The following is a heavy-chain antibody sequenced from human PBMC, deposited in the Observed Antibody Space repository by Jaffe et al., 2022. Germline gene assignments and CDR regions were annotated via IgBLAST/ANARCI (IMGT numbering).Heavy chain of an antibody. CDR3: AGGELWLNRTPRGFSYYMDV. CDR1: GFTFSSYE. V-gene: IGHV3-48*03. J-gene: IGHJ6*03. Sequence: EVQLVESGGGLVQPGGSLRLSCAASGFTFSSYEMNWVRQAPGKGLEWVSYISSSGSTIYYADSVKGRFTISRDNAKNSLYLQMNSLRAEDTAVYYCAGGELWLNRTPRGFSYYMDVWGKGTTVTVSS. D-gene: IGHD3-16*01. CDR2: ISSSGSTI.